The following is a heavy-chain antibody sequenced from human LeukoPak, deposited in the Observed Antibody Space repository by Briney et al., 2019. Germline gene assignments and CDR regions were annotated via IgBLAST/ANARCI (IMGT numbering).Heavy chain of an antibody. Sequence: ASVKVSCKASGYTFTGYYMHWVRQAPGQGLEWMGWINPNSGGTSYAQKFQGRVTMTRDTSISTAYMELSRLRSDDTAVYYCARGKVGYGDLPYFDYWGQGTLVTVSS. V-gene: IGHV1-2*02. CDR2: INPNSGGT. D-gene: IGHD4-17*01. CDR3: ARGKVGYGDLPYFDY. CDR1: GYTFTGYY. J-gene: IGHJ4*02.